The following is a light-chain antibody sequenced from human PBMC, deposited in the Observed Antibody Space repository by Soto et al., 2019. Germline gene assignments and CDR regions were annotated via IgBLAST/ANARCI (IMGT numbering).Light chain of an antibody. Sequence: QSALTQPASVSGSPGQSITISCSGTTSDVVGYDVVSWYQQHPGKAPKLMIFEVNQRPSGVSDRFSGSKSANTASLTISGLQAWDEADYDCCSFAGSRTFWVFGGGTKLTVL. CDR2: EVN. CDR3: CSFAGSRTFWV. V-gene: IGLV2-23*02. J-gene: IGLJ3*02. CDR1: TSDVVGYDV.